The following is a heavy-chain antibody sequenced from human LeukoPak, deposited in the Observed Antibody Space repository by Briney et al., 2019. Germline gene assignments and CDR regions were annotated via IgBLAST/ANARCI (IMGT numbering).Heavy chain of an antibody. CDR2: INPNSGGT. D-gene: IGHD6-19*01. V-gene: IGHV1-2*02. Sequence: GASVKVSCKASGYTFTSYYMHWVRQAPGQGLEWMGWINPNSGGTNYAQKFQGRVTMTRDTSISTAYMELSRLRSDDTAVYYCAGTAVAATFDFDYWGQGTLVTVSS. J-gene: IGHJ4*02. CDR1: GYTFTSYY. CDR3: AGTAVAATFDFDY.